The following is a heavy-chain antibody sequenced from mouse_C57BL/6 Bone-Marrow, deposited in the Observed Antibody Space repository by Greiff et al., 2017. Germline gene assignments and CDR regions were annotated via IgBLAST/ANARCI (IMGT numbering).Heavy chain of an antibody. CDR2: IDPSDSYT. V-gene: IGHV1-59*01. CDR3: ARWWLLPSKAMDY. J-gene: IGHJ4*01. D-gene: IGHD2-3*01. CDR1: GYTFTSYW. Sequence: LQPGAELVRPGTSVKLSCKASGYTFTSYWMHWVKQRPGQGLEWIGVIDPSDSYTNYNQKFKGKATLTVDTSSSTAYMQLSSLTSEDSAVYYCARWWLLPSKAMDYWGQGTSVTVSS.